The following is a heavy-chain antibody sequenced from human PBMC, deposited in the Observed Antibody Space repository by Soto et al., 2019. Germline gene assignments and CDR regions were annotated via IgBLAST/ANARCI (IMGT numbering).Heavy chain of an antibody. Sequence: GGSLRLSCAASGFTFSSYGMHWVRQAPGKGLEWVAVISYDGSNKYYADSVKGRFTISRDNSKNTLYLQMNSLRAEDTAVYYCAKDLGYCSSTSCSYYYYYGMDVWGQGTTVTVS. V-gene: IGHV3-30*18. J-gene: IGHJ6*02. CDR1: GFTFSSYG. CDR3: AKDLGYCSSTSCSYYYYYGMDV. CDR2: ISYDGSNK. D-gene: IGHD2-2*03.